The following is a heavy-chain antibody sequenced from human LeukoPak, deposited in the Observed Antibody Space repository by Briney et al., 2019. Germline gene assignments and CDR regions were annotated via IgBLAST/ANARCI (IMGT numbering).Heavy chain of an antibody. V-gene: IGHV3-30*03. D-gene: IGHD3-16*01. Sequence: PGGSLRLSCAASGFTFSSYGMHWVRQAPGKGLEWVAVISYDGSNKYYADSVKGRFTISRDNSKNSLYLQMHSLRAEDTAVYYCARLYASATIFDYWGQGNLVTVSS. J-gene: IGHJ4*02. CDR1: GFTFSSYG. CDR3: ARLYASATIFDY. CDR2: ISYDGSNK.